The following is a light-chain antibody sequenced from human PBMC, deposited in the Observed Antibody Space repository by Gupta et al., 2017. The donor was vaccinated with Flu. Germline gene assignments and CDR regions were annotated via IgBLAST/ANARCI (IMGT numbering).Light chain of an antibody. Sequence: SLGERATINCRSSQSGWYSFDNRNYLAWYQHKPGQPPKLLIYWASTRESGVPVRFSGSGCGTDFTLTISSLQAEDVAVYYCQQYYTPPYTFGRGTKLEIK. CDR1: QSGWYSFDNRNY. CDR2: WAS. V-gene: IGKV4-1*01. J-gene: IGKJ2*01. CDR3: QQYYTPPYT.